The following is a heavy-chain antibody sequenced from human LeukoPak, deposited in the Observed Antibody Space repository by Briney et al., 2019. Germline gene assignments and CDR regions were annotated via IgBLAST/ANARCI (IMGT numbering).Heavy chain of an antibody. D-gene: IGHD5-18*01. Sequence: GGSLRLSCAASGLTLSVYWMHWVRQAPGRGLVWVPRINGDASSTSYADSVKGRFTISRDNAKSRLYLQMNSLRVEDTAVYYCARARGNTYGYFEYWGQGTLVTVSS. CDR1: GLTLSVYW. CDR2: INGDASST. J-gene: IGHJ4*02. CDR3: ARARGNTYGYFEY. V-gene: IGHV3-74*01.